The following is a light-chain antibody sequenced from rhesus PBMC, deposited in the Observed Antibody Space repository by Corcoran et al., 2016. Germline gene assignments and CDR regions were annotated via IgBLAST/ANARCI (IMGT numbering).Light chain of an antibody. CDR3: QRYNSAPFT. CDR2: FAS. V-gene: IGKV1-37*01. CDR1: PDLSTY. Sequence: DTQMTQSPSSLSASVGDKVTITCRASPDLSTYLAWFQQKPGKARRPLINFASKLAVGVPSRLRASGSGTESPLTISSLQPEDFAADYCQRYNSAPFTFGQGTKVEIK. J-gene: IGKJ2*01.